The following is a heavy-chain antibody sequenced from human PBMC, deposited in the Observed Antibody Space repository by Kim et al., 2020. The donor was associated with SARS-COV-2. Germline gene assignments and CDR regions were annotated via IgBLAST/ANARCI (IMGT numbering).Heavy chain of an antibody. CDR1: GFTFSSYE. CDR2: ISSSGSTI. Sequence: GGSLRLSCAASGFTFSSYEMNWVRQAPGKGLEWVSYISSSGSTIYYADSVKGRVTISRDNAKNSLYLQMNSLRAEDTALYYCARIGGYCSGGSCYSGDYWGQGTLVTVSS. V-gene: IGHV3-48*03. CDR3: ARIGGYCSGGSCYSGDY. D-gene: IGHD2-15*01. J-gene: IGHJ4*02.